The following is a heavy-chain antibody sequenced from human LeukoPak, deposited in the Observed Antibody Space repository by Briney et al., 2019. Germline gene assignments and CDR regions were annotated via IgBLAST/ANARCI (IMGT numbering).Heavy chain of an antibody. CDR1: GYRFTSYG. CDR2: ISAYNGNT. J-gene: IGHJ4*02. V-gene: IGHV1-18*01. D-gene: IGHD2-2*01. CDR3: ARDPDCSSTRCSESPFDY. Sequence: ASVKVSCKASGYRFTSYGISWVRQAPGQGLEWMAWISAYNGNTNYAQKFQGRVIMTTDTSASTAYVELRSLRSDDTAVYYCARDPDCSSTRCSESPFDYWGQGTLVTVSS.